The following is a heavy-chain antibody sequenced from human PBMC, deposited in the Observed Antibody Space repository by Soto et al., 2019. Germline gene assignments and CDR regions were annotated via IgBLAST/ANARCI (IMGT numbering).Heavy chain of an antibody. Sequence: GGSLRLSCAASGFTFSSYWMSWVRQAPGKGLEWVANIKQDGSEKYYVDSVKGRFTISRDNAKNSLYLQMNSLRAEDTAVYYCARVGSSSGTEHHYYYYMDVWGKGTTVTVSS. CDR2: IKQDGSEK. CDR3: ARVGSSSGTEHHYYYYMDV. D-gene: IGHD6-6*01. CDR1: GFTFSSYW. J-gene: IGHJ6*03. V-gene: IGHV3-7*01.